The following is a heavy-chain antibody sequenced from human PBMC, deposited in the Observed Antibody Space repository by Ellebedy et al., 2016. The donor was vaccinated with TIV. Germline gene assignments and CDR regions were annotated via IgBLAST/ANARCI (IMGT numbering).Heavy chain of an antibody. CDR1: GYTFTTYA. J-gene: IGHJ4*02. D-gene: IGHD5-18*01. V-gene: IGHV1-3*01. CDR2: LNAGNGNT. Sequence: AASVKVSCKASGYTFTTYAMHWVRQAPGQRLEWMAWLNAGNGNTNYSQKFQGRVTITRDTSATTVYMELSSLRSEDTAVYYCAKQGGYSYGSPFDYWGQGTLVTVSS. CDR3: AKQGGYSYGSPFDY.